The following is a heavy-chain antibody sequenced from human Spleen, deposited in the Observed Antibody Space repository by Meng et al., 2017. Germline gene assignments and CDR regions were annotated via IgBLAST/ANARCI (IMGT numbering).Heavy chain of an antibody. CDR2: ISYDGSNK. CDR3: AKANTYADS. D-gene: IGHD5-18*01. CDR1: GFIFRNYA. V-gene: IGHV3-30*04. Sequence: QVQLVESGGGVVQPGRSLRLSCAASGFIFRNYAMHWVRQAPGKGLEWVAVISYDGSNKYYSDSVRGRFTISRDNSKNTLYLQMNSLRAEDTAVYYCAKANTYADSWGQGTLVTVSS. J-gene: IGHJ5*01.